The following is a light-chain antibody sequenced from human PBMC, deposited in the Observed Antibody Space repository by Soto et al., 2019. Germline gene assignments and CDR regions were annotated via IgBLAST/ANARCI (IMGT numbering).Light chain of an antibody. Sequence: EIVLTQSPGTLSLSPGERATLSCRASQSISNNYLAWYQQKPGQAPRLLIYDASSRATGIPDRFSGSGSGTDFTLPISRLEPEDFAVYYCQQYGSLPQTFGQGTKVEIK. CDR2: DAS. J-gene: IGKJ1*01. CDR3: QQYGSLPQT. V-gene: IGKV3-20*01. CDR1: QSISNNY.